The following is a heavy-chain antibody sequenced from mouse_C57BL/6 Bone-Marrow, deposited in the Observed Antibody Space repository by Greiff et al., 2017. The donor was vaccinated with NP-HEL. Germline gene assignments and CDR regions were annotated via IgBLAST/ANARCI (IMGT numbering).Heavy chain of an antibody. V-gene: IGHV1-64*01. CDR3: AIYDSYPYAMDY. CDR2: IHPNSGST. J-gene: IGHJ4*01. CDR1: GYTFTSYW. Sequence: QVQLQQPGAELVKPGASVKLSCKASGYTFTSYWMHWVKQRPGQGLEWIGMIHPNSGSTNYNEKFKSKATLTVDKSSSTAYMQLSSLTSEDSAVYYCAIYDSYPYAMDYWGQGTSVTVSS. D-gene: IGHD2-3*01.